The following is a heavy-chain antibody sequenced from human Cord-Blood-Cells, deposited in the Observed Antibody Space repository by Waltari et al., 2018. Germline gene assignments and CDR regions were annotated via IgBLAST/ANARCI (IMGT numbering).Heavy chain of an antibody. J-gene: IGHJ3*02. CDR3: ATDCSGGSCYDAFDI. Sequence: QVQLVQSGAEAKKPGASVKVSCKVPGYTLTELSMHWVRQAPGKGLEWMGGVDPEDGETIYAQKFQGRVTMTEDTATDTAYMELSSLRSEDTAVYYCATDCSGGSCYDAFDIWGQGTMVTVSS. V-gene: IGHV1-24*01. CDR2: VDPEDGET. D-gene: IGHD2-15*01. CDR1: GYTLTELS.